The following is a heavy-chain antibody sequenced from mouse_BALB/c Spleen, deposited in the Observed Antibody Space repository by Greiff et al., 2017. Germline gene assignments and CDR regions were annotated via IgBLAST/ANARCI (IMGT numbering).Heavy chain of an antibody. Sequence: QVQLQQPGAELVKPGASVKLSCKASGYTFTSYWMHWVKQRPGQGLEWIGEINPSNGRTNYNEKFKSKATLTVDKSSSTAYMQLSSLTSEDSAVYYCAEEGNWASLADWGQGTLVTVSA. J-gene: IGHJ3*01. D-gene: IGHD4-1*01. CDR3: AEEGNWASLAD. CDR1: GYTFTSYW. V-gene: IGHV1S81*02. CDR2: INPSNGRT.